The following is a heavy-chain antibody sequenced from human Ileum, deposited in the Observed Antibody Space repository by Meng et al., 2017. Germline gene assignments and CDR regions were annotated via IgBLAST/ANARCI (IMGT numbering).Heavy chain of an antibody. J-gene: IGHJ4*02. V-gene: IGHV4-30-4*01. CDR3: ARDRDSSGYYPY. D-gene: IGHD3-22*01. CDR2: IYYSGST. CDR1: GGSIRSGDYY. Sequence: QVQLQESGSGVGKPSQSLSHTCTVSGGSIRSGDYYWSWIRQPPGKGLEWIGYIYYSGSTYYNPSLKSRLTISVDTSKNQFSLKLSSVTAADTAVYYCARDRDSSGYYPYWGQGTLVTVSS.